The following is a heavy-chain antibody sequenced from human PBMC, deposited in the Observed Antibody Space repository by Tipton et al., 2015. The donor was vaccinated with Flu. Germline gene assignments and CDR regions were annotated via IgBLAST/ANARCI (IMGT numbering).Heavy chain of an antibody. D-gene: IGHD6-13*01. Sequence: LRLSCTVSGGSISTYYWSWIRQPPGKGLEWIGYISYSGSTNYNPSLKSRVTISVDTSKNQFSLKLSSVTAADTAVYYCARRASAGYWYFDLWGRGTLVTVSS. CDR1: GGSISTYY. V-gene: IGHV4-59*01. CDR3: ARRASAGYWYFDL. CDR2: ISYSGST. J-gene: IGHJ2*01.